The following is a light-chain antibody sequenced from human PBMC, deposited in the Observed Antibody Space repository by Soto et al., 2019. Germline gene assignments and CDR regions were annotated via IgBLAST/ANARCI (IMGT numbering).Light chain of an antibody. CDR3: QQFNNYPWT. CDR2: DAS. J-gene: IGKJ1*01. V-gene: IGKV1-5*01. Sequence: DIQMTQSPSTLSASVGGRVTITCRASQSIGRWLAWYQQKPGRAPKVLISDASSLKSGVPSRFSGSGSGTEFTLIISSLQPDYFATYHCQQFNNYPWTFGQGTKVDIK. CDR1: QSIGRW.